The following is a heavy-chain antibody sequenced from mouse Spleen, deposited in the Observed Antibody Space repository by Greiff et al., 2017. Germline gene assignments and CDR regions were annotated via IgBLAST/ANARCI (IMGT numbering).Heavy chain of an antibody. J-gene: IGHJ3*01. V-gene: IGHV1-69*01. CDR3: ASRYGNPFAY. Sequence: QVQLQQPGAELVMPGASVKLSCKASGYTFTSYWMHWVKQRPGQGLEWIGEIDPSDSYTNYNQKFKGKATLTVDKSSSTAYMQLSSLTSEDSAVYYCASRYGNPFAYWGQGTLVTVSA. CDR1: GYTFTSYW. CDR2: IDPSDSYT. D-gene: IGHD2-10*02.